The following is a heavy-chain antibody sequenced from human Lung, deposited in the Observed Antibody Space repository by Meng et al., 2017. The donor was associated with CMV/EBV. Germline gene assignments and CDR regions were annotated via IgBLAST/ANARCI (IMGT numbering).Heavy chain of an antibody. Sequence: TFSSDAISWVRQAAGQGLEWMGGIIPIFGTANYAQKFQGRVTITTDESTSTAYMELSSLRSEDTTVYYCARVRSRDYGDFYAHFDYWSQGTLVTVSS. CDR1: TFSSDA. J-gene: IGHJ4*02. V-gene: IGHV1-69*05. CDR2: IIPIFGTA. CDR3: ARVRSRDYGDFYAHFDY. D-gene: IGHD4-17*01.